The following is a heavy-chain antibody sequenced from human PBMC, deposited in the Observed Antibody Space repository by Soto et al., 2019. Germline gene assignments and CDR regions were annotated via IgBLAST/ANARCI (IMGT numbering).Heavy chain of an antibody. Sequence: PGGSLRLSCAASGFIFTNYAMNWVRQAPGKGLEWVSVIGGRGNSAYYADSVQGRFTISRDNSKNTLSLQMSSLTADDTAIYYCVREGRGSFHFWGRGTMATV. CDR3: VREGRGSFHF. J-gene: IGHJ3*01. V-gene: IGHV3-23*01. D-gene: IGHD5-12*01. CDR1: GFIFTNYA. CDR2: IGGRGNSA.